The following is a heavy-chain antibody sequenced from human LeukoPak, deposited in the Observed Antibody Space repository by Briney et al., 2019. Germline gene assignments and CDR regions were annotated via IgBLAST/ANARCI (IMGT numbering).Heavy chain of an antibody. Sequence: SETLSLTCSVSGGSISSNYWSWIRQSPGKGLEWIGYIYYRGSTDYNPSLKSRVTISVDTSKNQFSLKLSSVTAADTAVYYCARGTWSGYYYFDYWGQGTLVTVSS. V-gene: IGHV4-59*01. CDR3: ARGTWSGYYYFDY. CDR2: IYYRGST. CDR1: GGSISSNY. J-gene: IGHJ4*02. D-gene: IGHD3-3*01.